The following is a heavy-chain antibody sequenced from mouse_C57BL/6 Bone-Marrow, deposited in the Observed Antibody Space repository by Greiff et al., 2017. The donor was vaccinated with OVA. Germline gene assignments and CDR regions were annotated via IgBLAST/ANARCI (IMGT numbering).Heavy chain of an antibody. V-gene: IGHV1-54*01. J-gene: IGHJ2*01. CDR3: ARRGNDGYYLFDY. D-gene: IGHD2-3*01. CDR2: INPGSGGT. Sequence: VMLVESGAELVRPGTSVKVSCKASGYAFTNYLIEWVKQRPGQGLEWIGVINPGSGGTNYNEKFKGKATLTADKSSSTAYMQLSSLTSEDSAVYFCARRGNDGYYLFDYWGQGTTLTVSS. CDR1: GYAFTNYL.